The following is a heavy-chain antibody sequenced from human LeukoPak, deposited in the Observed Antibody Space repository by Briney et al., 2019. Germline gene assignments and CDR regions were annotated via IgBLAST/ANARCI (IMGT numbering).Heavy chain of an antibody. Sequence: GGSLRLSCAASGFTFSSYGMHWVRQAPGKGLEWVAVIWYDGSNKYYADSVKGRFTISRDNSKNTLYLQMNSLRAEDTAVYYCAKEASGSYSYYYYYYYMDVWGKGTTVTVSS. CDR2: IWYDGSNK. D-gene: IGHD1-26*01. V-gene: IGHV3-33*06. CDR3: AKEASGSYSYYYYYYYMDV. J-gene: IGHJ6*03. CDR1: GFTFSSYG.